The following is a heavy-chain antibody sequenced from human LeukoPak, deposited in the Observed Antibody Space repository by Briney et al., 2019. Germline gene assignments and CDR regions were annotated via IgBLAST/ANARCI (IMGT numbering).Heavy chain of an antibody. CDR1: GFTFADYA. D-gene: IGHD3-3*02. V-gene: IGHV3-49*03. CDR3: TRDRPPLHLWSPDFNSGMDV. CDR2: IRSKTFDGTT. J-gene: IGHJ6*02. Sequence: GGSLRLSCTSFGFTFADYAMSWYRQAPGKGLQWIGFIRSKTFDGTTEYAASMKGRFIMTRDDAKSIAYLHLNSLKSEDTALYYCTRDRPPLHLWSPDFNSGMDVWGQGTTVIVSS.